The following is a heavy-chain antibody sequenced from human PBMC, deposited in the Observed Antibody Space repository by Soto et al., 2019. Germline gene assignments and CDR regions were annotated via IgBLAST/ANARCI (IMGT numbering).Heavy chain of an antibody. CDR1: GFSLSTYHMG. V-gene: IGHV2-5*02. CDR3: EHAGDYDLLTFDH. Sequence: QITLNESGPTLVRPAQTLTLTCDFSGFSLSTYHMGVAWIRQPPGKALEWLALIYWDDDKRYSPSLKDRLAISKDTSSNQVVLTITNIDPGDSATYFCEHAGDYDLLTFDHWGPGTLVTVSS. CDR2: IYWDDDK. D-gene: IGHD4-17*01. J-gene: IGHJ4*02.